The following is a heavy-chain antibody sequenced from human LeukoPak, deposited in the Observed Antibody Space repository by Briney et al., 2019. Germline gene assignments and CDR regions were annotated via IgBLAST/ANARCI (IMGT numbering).Heavy chain of an antibody. J-gene: IGHJ4*02. CDR1: GYSISSGYY. CDR2: IYHSGST. D-gene: IGHD3-22*01. Sequence: PSETLSLTCTVSGYSISSGYYWGWIRQPPGKGLEWIGSIYHSGSTYYNPSLKSRVTISVDTSKNQFSLELSSVTAADTAVYYCARDPRYYYDSSGYYQLDYWGQGTLVTVSS. V-gene: IGHV4-38-2*02. CDR3: ARDPRYYYDSSGYYQLDY.